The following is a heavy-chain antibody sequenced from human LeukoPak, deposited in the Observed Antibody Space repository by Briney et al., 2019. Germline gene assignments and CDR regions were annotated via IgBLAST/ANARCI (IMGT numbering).Heavy chain of an antibody. CDR1: GFTFSSFP. CDR2: INAGGGST. D-gene: IGHD2-2*01. Sequence: GGSLRLSCAGSGFTFSSFPMSWVRQAPGKGLEWVSNINAGGGSTYYADSVKGRFTISRDNAENSLYLQMNSLRAEDTAVYYCGASCSNPCCYGVDYWGQGTLVTVSS. V-gene: IGHV3-23*01. CDR3: GASCSNPCCYGVDY. J-gene: IGHJ4*02.